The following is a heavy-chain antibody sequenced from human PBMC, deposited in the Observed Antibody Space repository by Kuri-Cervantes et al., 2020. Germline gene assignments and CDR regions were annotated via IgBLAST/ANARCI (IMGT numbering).Heavy chain of an antibody. Sequence: GSLRLSCTVSGGSVSSGSYYWSWIRQPPGKGLEWIGYIYYGGSTNYNPSLKSRVTISVDTSKNQFSLKLSSVTAADTAVYYCARVDSGSFYYYFDYWGQGTLVTVSS. V-gene: IGHV4-61*01. CDR2: IYYGGST. CDR3: ARVDSGSFYYYFDY. CDR1: GGSVSSGSYY. J-gene: IGHJ4*02. D-gene: IGHD1-26*01.